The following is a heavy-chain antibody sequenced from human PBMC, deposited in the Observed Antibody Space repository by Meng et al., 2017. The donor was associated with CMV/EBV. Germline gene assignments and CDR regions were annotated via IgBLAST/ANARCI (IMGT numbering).Heavy chain of an antibody. CDR3: ARGTIVRDY. CDR2: IYSGGST. Sequence: EVQVVGPGGAWVQPAGSLGPAGAASGSTVGSNHMSWVRKAPGKVLEWVSVIYSGGSTYYADSVKGRLTISRDNSKNTLYPQMNSLRAEDTAVYYCARGTIVRDYWGQGTLVTVSS. D-gene: IGHD2-21*01. V-gene: IGHV3-66*01. J-gene: IGHJ4*02. CDR1: GSTVGSNH.